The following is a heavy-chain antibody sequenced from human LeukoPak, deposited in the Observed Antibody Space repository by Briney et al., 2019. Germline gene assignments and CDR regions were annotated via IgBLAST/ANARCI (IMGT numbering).Heavy chain of an antibody. J-gene: IGHJ4*02. CDR1: GYTFTSYA. D-gene: IGHD6-19*01. CDR2: INAGNGNT. Sequence: ASVKVSCKASGYTFTSYAMHWVRQAPGQRLEWMGWINAGNGNTKYSQKFQGRVTITRDTSASTAYMELSSLRSEDTAVYYCAVGQWLGRWGYFDYWGQGTLVTVSS. CDR3: AVGQWLGRWGYFDY. V-gene: IGHV1-3*01.